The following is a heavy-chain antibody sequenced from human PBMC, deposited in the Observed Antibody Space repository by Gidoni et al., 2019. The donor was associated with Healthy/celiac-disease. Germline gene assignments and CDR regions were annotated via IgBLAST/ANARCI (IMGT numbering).Heavy chain of an antibody. CDR3: ARGPRHEQQPRIDY. Sequence: VQLVQSGADVKKPGAAVKGACKASGYTFPGYYMHWVRQAPGQGLQWMGWINPTSGGTNYAQKFQGRVTMTRDTSISTAYMELSRLRSDDTAVYYCARGPRHEQQPRIDYWGQGTLVTVSS. CDR2: INPTSGGT. V-gene: IGHV1-2*02. J-gene: IGHJ4*02. CDR1: GYTFPGYY. D-gene: IGHD6-13*01.